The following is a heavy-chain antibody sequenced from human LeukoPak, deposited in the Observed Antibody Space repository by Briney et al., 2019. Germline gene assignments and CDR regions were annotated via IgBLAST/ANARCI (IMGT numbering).Heavy chain of an antibody. CDR1: GGSISSGNYY. V-gene: IGHV4-30-4*01. D-gene: IGHD6-6*01. J-gene: IGHJ5*02. CDR2: IFYLGNT. Sequence: TSETPSLTCTVSGGSISSGNYYWSWIRQPPGKGLEWIGYIFYLGNTYYTPSLKSRVTISVDTSKNQFSLKLSSVTAADTAVYYCARKYPDHWFDPWGQGTLVTVSS. CDR3: ARKYPDHWFDP.